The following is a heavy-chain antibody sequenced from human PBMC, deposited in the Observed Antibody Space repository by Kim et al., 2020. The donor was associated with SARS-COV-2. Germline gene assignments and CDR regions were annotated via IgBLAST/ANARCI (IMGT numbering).Heavy chain of an antibody. CDR3: ARGDDGSGSYYNDYYYYGMDV. J-gene: IGHJ6*02. Sequence: ASVKVSCKASGYTFTSYDINWVRQATGQGLEWMGWMNPNSGNTGYAQKFQGRVTMTRNTSISTAYMELSSLRSEDTAVYYCARGDDGSGSYYNDYYYYGMDVWGQGTTVTVSS. CDR2: MNPNSGNT. CDR1: GYTFTSYD. D-gene: IGHD3-10*01. V-gene: IGHV1-8*01.